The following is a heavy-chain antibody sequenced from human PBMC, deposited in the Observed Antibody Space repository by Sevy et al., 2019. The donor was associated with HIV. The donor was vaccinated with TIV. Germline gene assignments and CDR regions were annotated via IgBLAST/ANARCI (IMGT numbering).Heavy chain of an antibody. J-gene: IGHJ6*03. CDR2: ISGSGGST. Sequence: GGSLRLSCAASGFTFSSYAMSWVRQAPGKGLEWVSAISGSGGSTYYADSVKGRFTISRDNSKNTLYLQMNSLRAEDTAVYYCAKDRLLVSGSYHSPHLYYYYYMDVWGKGTTVTVSS. V-gene: IGHV3-23*01. CDR3: AKDRLLVSGSYHSPHLYYYYYMDV. D-gene: IGHD1-26*01. CDR1: GFTFSSYA.